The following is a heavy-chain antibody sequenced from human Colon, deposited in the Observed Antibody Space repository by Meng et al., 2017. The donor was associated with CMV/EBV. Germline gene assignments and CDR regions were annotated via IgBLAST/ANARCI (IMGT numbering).Heavy chain of an antibody. CDR2: ISAYNGNT. V-gene: IGHV1-18*01. J-gene: IGHJ5*02. D-gene: IGHD3-3*01. Sequence: ASVPVSCLASGYTFTSYGISWVRQAPGQGLEWMGWISAYNGNTNYAQKLQGRVTMTTDTSTSTAYMELRSLRSDDTAVYYCARELLGADFWSGWRWFDPWGQGTLVTVSS. CDR3: ARELLGADFWSGWRWFDP. CDR1: GYTFTSYG.